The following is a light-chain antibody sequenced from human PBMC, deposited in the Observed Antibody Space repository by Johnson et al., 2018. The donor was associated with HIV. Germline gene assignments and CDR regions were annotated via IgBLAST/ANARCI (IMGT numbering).Light chain of an antibody. Sequence: HSVLTQPPSVSAAPGRRVTVSCSGRSSNIGDHSVSWFQHLPGAAPKLLIYDNNKRPSGIPDRFSGSKSGTSATLGIAGLQTGDEADYYCGTWDKSLNTGAVFGTGTKVTVL. CDR2: DNN. CDR3: GTWDKSLNTGAV. V-gene: IGLV1-51*01. CDR1: SSNIGDHS. J-gene: IGLJ1*01.